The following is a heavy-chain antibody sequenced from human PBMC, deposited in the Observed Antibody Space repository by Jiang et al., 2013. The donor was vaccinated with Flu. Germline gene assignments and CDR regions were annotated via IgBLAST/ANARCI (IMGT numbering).Heavy chain of an antibody. CDR2: TYYRSKWFN. CDR1: GDSVSSTRAA. CDR3: ARAHDGNIDY. V-gene: IGHV6-1*01. Sequence: SQTLSLTCAISGDSVSSTRAAWNWIRQSPSRGLEWLGRTYYRSKWFNDYAVSVKSRVTINPDTSKNQFSLQLNSVTPEDTAVYFCARAHDGNIDYWGQGTLVTVSS. D-gene: IGHD5-24*01. J-gene: IGHJ4*02.